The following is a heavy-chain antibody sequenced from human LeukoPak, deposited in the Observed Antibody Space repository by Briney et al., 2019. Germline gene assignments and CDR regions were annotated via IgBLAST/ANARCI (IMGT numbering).Heavy chain of an antibody. V-gene: IGHV4-59*01. Sequence: PSQTLSLTCTVSGGSMRYYYWTWIRQPPGKGLEWIGYIYYTGNTNFNPSLESRVTMSVDTSKNQFSLKLRSVTAADTAVYYCARDFGYSDYDYAFDFSDQGTMVTVSS. CDR2: IYYTGNT. CDR1: GGSMRYYY. J-gene: IGHJ3*01. D-gene: IGHD5-12*01. CDR3: ARDFGYSDYDYAFDF.